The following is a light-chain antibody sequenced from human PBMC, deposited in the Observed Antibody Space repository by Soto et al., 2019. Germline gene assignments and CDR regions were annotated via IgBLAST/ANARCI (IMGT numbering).Light chain of an antibody. Sequence: QSVLPQPASVSGSPGQSITISCTGTSSDVGGYNYVSWYQQHPGKAPKLMIYEVSNRPSGVSHRFSGSKSGNTASLTISGRQAEDEADYYCSSYTSSSTPYVFGTGTKLTVL. CDR1: SSDVGGYNY. CDR2: EVS. J-gene: IGLJ1*01. V-gene: IGLV2-14*01. CDR3: SSYTSSSTPYV.